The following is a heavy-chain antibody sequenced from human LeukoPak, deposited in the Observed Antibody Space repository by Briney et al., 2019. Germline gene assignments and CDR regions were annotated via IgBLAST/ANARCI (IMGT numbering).Heavy chain of an antibody. CDR3: ARPDYGDYTGFQH. D-gene: IGHD4-17*01. V-gene: IGHV4-34*01. CDR1: GGSFSGYY. CDR2: INHSGST. Sequence: PSETLSLTCAVYGGSFSGYYWSWIRQPPGKGLEWIGEINHSGSTNYNPSLKSRVTISVDTSKNQFSLKLSSVTAADTAVYYCARPDYGDYTGFQHWGQGTLVTVSS. J-gene: IGHJ1*01.